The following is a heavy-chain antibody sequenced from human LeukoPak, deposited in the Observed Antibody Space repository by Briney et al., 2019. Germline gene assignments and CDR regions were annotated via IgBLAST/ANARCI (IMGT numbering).Heavy chain of an antibody. CDR3: ARGRGGLYGMDV. CDR1: GFTVSSNY. D-gene: IGHD3-16*01. CDR2: IYIGGST. Sequence: GGSLRLSCAASGFTVSSNYMSWVRQAPGKGLELVSVIYIGGSTYYADSVKVRSTISRDNSKNTIYLQMNSLRAEHTAVYYCARGRGGLYGMDVWGQGTKVTASS. V-gene: IGHV3-53*01. J-gene: IGHJ6*02.